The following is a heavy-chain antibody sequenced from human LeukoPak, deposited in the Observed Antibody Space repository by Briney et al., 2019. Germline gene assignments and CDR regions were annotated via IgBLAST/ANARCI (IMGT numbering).Heavy chain of an antibody. CDR1: GGSFRGDYY. J-gene: IGHJ4*02. D-gene: IGHD3-10*01. Sequence: SETLSLTCTVSGGSFRGDYYWGWIRQPPGKGLEWIGSIYYSGSTYYNPSLKSRVTISVDTSKNQFSLKLSSVTAADTAVYYCATYGVLLWFGELFPAGGPDYWGQGTLVTVSS. CDR3: ATYGVLLWFGELFPAGGPDY. V-gene: IGHV4-39*01. CDR2: IYYSGST.